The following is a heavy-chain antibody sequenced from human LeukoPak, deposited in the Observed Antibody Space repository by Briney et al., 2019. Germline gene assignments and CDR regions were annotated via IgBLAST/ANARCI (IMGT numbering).Heavy chain of an antibody. CDR3: ARDSTLVYGDYVYWFDP. CDR2: INPNSGGT. J-gene: IGHJ5*02. V-gene: IGHV1-2*02. CDR1: GYTFTSYD. D-gene: IGHD4-17*01. Sequence: ASVKVSCKASGYTFTSYDINWVRQATGQGLEWMGWINPNSGGTNYAQKFQGRVTMTRDTSISTAYMELSRLRSDDTAVYYCARDSTLVYGDYVYWFDPWGQGTLVTVSS.